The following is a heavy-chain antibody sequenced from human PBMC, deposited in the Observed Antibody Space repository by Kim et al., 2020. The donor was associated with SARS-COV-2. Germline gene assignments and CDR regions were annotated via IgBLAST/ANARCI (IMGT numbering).Heavy chain of an antibody. V-gene: IGHV3-30*01. J-gene: IGHJ1*01. CDR3: ARGDYYGSGSYVKDFQH. D-gene: IGHD3-10*01. Sequence: VKGRFTISRDNSKNTLYLQMNSLRAEDTAVYYCARGDYYGSGSYVKDFQHWGQGTLVTVSS.